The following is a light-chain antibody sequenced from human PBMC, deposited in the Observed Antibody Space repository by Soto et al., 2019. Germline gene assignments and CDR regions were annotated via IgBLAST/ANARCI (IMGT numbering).Light chain of an antibody. CDR2: SST. V-gene: IGLV1-44*01. CDR1: KSSIGSYS. J-gene: IGLJ3*02. Sequence: QPVLTQPPSASGTPGQRVVISCSGSKSSIGSYSVNWYQQFPGAAPKILIYSSTQRPSGVPDRFSGTKSDTSASLAISGLQSEDEADYYCASWDDSLNGWVFGGGTKLTVL. CDR3: ASWDDSLNGWV.